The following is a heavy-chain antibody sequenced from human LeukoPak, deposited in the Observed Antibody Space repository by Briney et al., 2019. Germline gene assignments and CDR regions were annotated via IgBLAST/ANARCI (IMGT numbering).Heavy chain of an antibody. CDR3: ARVYMQQLVPPYGMDV. V-gene: IGHV3-11*01. CDR2: ISSSGSTI. J-gene: IGHJ6*02. Sequence: GGSLRLSCAASGFTFSDYYMSWIRQAPGKGLEGVSYISSSGSTIYYADSVRGGFTIPRDNAKNSLYLQMNSLRAEDTAIYYCARVYMQQLVPPYGMDVWGQGTTVTVSS. D-gene: IGHD6-13*01. CDR1: GFTFSDYY.